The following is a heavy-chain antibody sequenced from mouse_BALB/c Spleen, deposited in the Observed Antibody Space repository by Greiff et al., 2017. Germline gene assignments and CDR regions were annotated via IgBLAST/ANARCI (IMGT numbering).Heavy chain of an antibody. Sequence: EVQLQQSGPELVKPGASVKISCKASGYTFTDYNMHWVKQSHGKSLEWIGYIYPYNGGTGYNQKFKSKATLTVDNSSSTAYMELRSLTSEDSAVYYCARGYYYGSSHGLYAMDYWGQGTSVTVSS. CDR3: ARGYYYGSSHGLYAMDY. V-gene: IGHV1S29*02. CDR1: GYTFTDYN. J-gene: IGHJ4*01. D-gene: IGHD1-1*01. CDR2: IYPYNGGT.